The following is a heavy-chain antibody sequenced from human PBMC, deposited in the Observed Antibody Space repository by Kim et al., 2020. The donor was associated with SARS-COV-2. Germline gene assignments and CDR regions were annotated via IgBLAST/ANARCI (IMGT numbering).Heavy chain of an antibody. CDR1: GFTFSSYS. CDR3: ARDLRGSSSSTRY. V-gene: IGHV3-21*01. CDR2: ISSSSSYI. J-gene: IGHJ4*02. D-gene: IGHD6-13*01. Sequence: GGSLRLSCAASGFTFSSYSMNWVRQAPGKGLEWVSSISSSSSYIYYADSVKGRFTISRDNAKNSLYLQMNSLRAEDTAVYYCARDLRGSSSSTRYWGQGTLVTVSS.